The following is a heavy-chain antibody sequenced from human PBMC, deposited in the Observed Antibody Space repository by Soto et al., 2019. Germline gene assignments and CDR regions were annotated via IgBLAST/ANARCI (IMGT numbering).Heavy chain of an antibody. CDR1: RSSISSYY. Sequence: SETLSLTCTVARSSISSYYWSWIRQPAGKGLEWIGRIYTSGSTNYNPSLKSRVTMSVDTSKNQFSLKLSSVTAADTAVYYCARVRGTVTANWFDPWGQGTLVTVSS. V-gene: IGHV4-4*07. J-gene: IGHJ5*02. CDR2: IYTSGST. CDR3: ARVRGTVTANWFDP. D-gene: IGHD4-4*01.